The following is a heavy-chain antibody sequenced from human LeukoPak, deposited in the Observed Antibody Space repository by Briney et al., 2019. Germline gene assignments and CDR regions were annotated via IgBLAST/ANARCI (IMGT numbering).Heavy chain of an antibody. CDR1: GGSFSGYY. V-gene: IGHV4-34*01. CDR2: INHSGST. Sequence: PSETLSLTCAVYGGSFSGYYWSWIRQPPGKGLEWIGEINHSGSTNYNPSLKSRVTISVDTSKNQFSLKLSSVTAADTAVYYCASTYYDSSGYYYLDYWGQGTLVTVSS. CDR3: ASTYYDSSGYYYLDY. J-gene: IGHJ4*02. D-gene: IGHD3-22*01.